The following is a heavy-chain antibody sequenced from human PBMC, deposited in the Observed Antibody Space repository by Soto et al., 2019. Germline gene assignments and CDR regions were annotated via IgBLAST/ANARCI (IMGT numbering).Heavy chain of an antibody. CDR1: GFTFDDYG. V-gene: IGHV3-20*04. CDR3: ASVSGRYSSGQNSFDP. D-gene: IGHD6-19*01. J-gene: IGHJ5*02. Sequence: EVQLVESGGGVVRPGGSLRLSCAASGFTFDDYGMSWVRQAPGKGLEWVSGINWNGGSTGYADSVKGRFTISRDNAKNSLYLQMSSLRAEDTALYYCASVSGRYSSGQNSFDPWGQGTLVTVSS. CDR2: INWNGGST.